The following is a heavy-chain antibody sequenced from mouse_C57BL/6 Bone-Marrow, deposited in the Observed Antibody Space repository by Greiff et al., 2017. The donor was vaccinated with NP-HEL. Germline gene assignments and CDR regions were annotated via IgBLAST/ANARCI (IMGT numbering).Heavy chain of an antibody. CDR3: AGGLRRYYFDY. D-gene: IGHD2-4*01. Sequence: QVQLQQSGAELARPGASVKMSCKASGYTFTSYTMHWVKQRPGQGLEWIGYINPSSGYTKYNQKFKDKATLTADKSSSTAYMQLSSLTSEDSAVYYCAGGLRRYYFDYWGQGTTLTVSS. CDR2: INPSSGYT. J-gene: IGHJ2*01. CDR1: GYTFTSYT. V-gene: IGHV1-4*01.